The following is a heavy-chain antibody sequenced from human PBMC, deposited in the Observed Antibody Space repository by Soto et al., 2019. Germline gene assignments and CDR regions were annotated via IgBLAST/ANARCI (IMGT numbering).Heavy chain of an antibody. D-gene: IGHD2-2*01. CDR1: GFTFSSYG. V-gene: IGHV3-30*18. Sequence: GGSLRFSXAASGFTFSSYGMHWVRQAPGKGLEWVAVISYDGSNKYYADSVKGRFTISRDNSKNTLYLQMNSLRAEDTAVYYCAKGPAIVLVPAAMNYYYGMDVWGQGTTVTVSS. CDR3: AKGPAIVLVPAAMNYYYGMDV. J-gene: IGHJ6*02. CDR2: ISYDGSNK.